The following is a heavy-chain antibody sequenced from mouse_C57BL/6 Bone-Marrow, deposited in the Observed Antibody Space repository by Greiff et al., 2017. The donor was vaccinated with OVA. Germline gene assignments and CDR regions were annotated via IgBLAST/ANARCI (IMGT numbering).Heavy chain of an antibody. V-gene: IGHV1-74*01. J-gene: IGHJ1*03. Sequence: VQLQQPGAELVKPGASGYTFTSYWMHWVKQRPGQGLEWIGRIHPSDSDTNYNQKFKGKATLTVDKSSSTAYMQLSSLTSEDSAVYYCAISPITTYWYFDVWGTGTTVTVSS. CDR2: IHPSDSDT. CDR3: AISPITTYWYFDV. D-gene: IGHD1-2*01. CDR1: GYTFTSYW.